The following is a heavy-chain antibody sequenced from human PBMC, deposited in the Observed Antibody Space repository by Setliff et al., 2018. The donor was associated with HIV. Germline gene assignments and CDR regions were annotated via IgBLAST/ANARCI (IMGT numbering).Heavy chain of an antibody. CDR2: IYYSGST. V-gene: IGHV4-61*08. D-gene: IGHD6-25*01. CDR1: GGSVSSGGYY. Sequence: SETLSLTCTVSGGSVSSGGYYWSWIRQPPGKGLEWIGYIYYSGSTKHNPSLKSRVTISLDTSKNQFSLKLTSVTAADTAVYYCARYSPRGYTLTGPYWGQGTLGTVSS. CDR3: ARYSPRGYTLTGPY. J-gene: IGHJ4*02.